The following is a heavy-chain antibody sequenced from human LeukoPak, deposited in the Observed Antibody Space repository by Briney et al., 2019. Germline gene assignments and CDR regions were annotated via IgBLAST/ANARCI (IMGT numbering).Heavy chain of an antibody. J-gene: IGHJ4*02. D-gene: IGHD3-22*01. CDR3: SRGLDSRKLGY. Sequence: SETRSLTCTVSGASFSSGDQYWNWSRQSPGKSLEWIGSIHSSGTFYNNPSLESRVTMSIDTSNNQFSLNLNSVTAADTAVYFCSRGLDSRKLGYWGQGTLVTVSS. CDR2: IHSSGTF. CDR1: GASFSSGDQY. V-gene: IGHV4-31*03.